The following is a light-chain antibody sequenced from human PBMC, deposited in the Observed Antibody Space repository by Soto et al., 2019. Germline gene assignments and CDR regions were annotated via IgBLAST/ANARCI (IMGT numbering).Light chain of an antibody. V-gene: IGKV3-11*01. CDR2: GAS. Sequence: EIVLTQSPATISLSQGERVTXSCRASRSVSDYLAWYQQKPGQAPRLIVYGASTRATGIPARFSGSGSGTDFTLTIVILEPEDFAVYYCQQRSSWPLAFGGGTTVDNK. CDR3: QQRSSWPLA. J-gene: IGKJ4*01. CDR1: RSVSDY.